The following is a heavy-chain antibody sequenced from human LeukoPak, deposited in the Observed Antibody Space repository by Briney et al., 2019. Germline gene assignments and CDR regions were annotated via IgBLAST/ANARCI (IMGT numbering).Heavy chain of an antibody. V-gene: IGHV3-21*01. J-gene: IGHJ4*02. CDR2: ISSSSSYI. Sequence: GGSLRLSCAASGFTFSSYSMNWVRQAPGKGLEWVSSISSSSSYIYYADSVKGRFAISRDNAKNSLNLQMNSLRAEDTAVYYCARGRAGGSYTAGLLNYWGQGTLVTVSS. D-gene: IGHD1-26*01. CDR1: GFTFSSYS. CDR3: ARGRAGGSYTAGLLNY.